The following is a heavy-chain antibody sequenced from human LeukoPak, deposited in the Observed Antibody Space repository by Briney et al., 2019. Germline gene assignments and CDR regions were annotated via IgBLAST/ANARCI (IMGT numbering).Heavy chain of an antibody. CDR1: GGSISSGGYY. J-gene: IGHJ3*02. D-gene: IGHD6-19*01. V-gene: IGHV4-31*03. Sequence: SDTLSLTCTVSGGSISSGGYYWIWIRQHPGKGLEWIGYIYYSGSTYYNPSLKSRVTISVDTSKNQFSLKLSSVTAADTAVYYCARGDIAVASSTGDAFDIWGQGTMVTVSS. CDR3: ARGDIAVASSTGDAFDI. CDR2: IYYSGST.